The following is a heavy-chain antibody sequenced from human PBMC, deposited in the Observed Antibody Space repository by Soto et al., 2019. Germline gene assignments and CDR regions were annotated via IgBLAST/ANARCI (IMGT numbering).Heavy chain of an antibody. Sequence: QAGGSRRLSCAVSGFRFRDYWMSWVRQAPGKGLEWVANIKQDESDKYYVDSVKGRFTISRDNAKNALYLQMNSLRVEDTAVYYCAAYCYTMTCTHFHGYSWGQGTQVTVSS. CDR1: GFRFRDYW. D-gene: IGHD3-16*02. V-gene: IGHV3-7*03. J-gene: IGHJ5*02. CDR2: IKQDESDK. CDR3: AAYCYTMTCTHFHGYS.